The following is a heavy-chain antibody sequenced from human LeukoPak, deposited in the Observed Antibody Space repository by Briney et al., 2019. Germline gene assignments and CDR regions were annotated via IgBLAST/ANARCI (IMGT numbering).Heavy chain of an antibody. D-gene: IGHD2/OR15-2a*01. J-gene: IGHJ5*02. V-gene: IGHV4-61*08. Sequence: SETLSLTCTASGGSVSSSGYSWNWIRQPPGKTLEWIGYTYYSGSTNYNPSLKSRVTLSVDTSKNQFSLKLTSVTAADTAVYYCALRRLTSSQIIEDNWFGPWGQGTLVTVSS. CDR3: ALRRLTSSQIIEDNWFGP. CDR2: TYYSGST. CDR1: GGSVSSSGYS.